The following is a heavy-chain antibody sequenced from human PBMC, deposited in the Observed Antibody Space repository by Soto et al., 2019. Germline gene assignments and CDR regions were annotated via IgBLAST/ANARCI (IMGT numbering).Heavy chain of an antibody. CDR3: ATSTWSCLRGMDV. J-gene: IGHJ6*02. CDR2: IYHSGST. Sequence: QLQLQESGSGLVKPSQTLSLTCAVSGGSISSGGYSWSWIRQPPGKGLEWIGYIYHSGSTYYNPSLKSRVTISVDRSKNQCSLKLSSVTAADTAVYYCATSTWSCLRGMDVWGQGTTITVSS. V-gene: IGHV4-30-2*01. CDR1: GGSISSGGYS. D-gene: IGHD2-21*01.